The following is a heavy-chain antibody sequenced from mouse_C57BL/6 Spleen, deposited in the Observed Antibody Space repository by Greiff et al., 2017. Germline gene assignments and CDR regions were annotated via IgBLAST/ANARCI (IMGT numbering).Heavy chain of an antibody. CDR1: GFSLTSYG. CDR3: ARKENGNYAMDY. CDR2: IWSGGST. V-gene: IGHV2-2*01. D-gene: IGHD2-1*01. Sequence: VKVVESGPGLVQPSQSLSITCTVSGFSLTSYGVHWVRQSPGKGLEWLGVIWSGGSTDYNAAFISRLSISKDNSKRQVFFKMNSLQADDTAIYYCARKENGNYAMDYWGQGTSVTVSS. J-gene: IGHJ4*01.